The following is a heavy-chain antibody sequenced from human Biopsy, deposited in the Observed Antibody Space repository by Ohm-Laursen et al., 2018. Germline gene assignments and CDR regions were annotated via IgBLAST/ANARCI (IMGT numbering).Heavy chain of an antibody. J-gene: IGHJ4*02. CDR2: IHHTGYT. Sequence: SQTLSLTCTVSGGSINSFYWSWIRQSPGKGLQWIAFIHHTGYTSYNPSLKSRVTISVDTSKNQFSLKLASATVGDTAVYYCARSRNDHGGMYFDSWGQGSLVTVSS. CDR3: ARSRNDHGGMYFDS. V-gene: IGHV4-59*08. CDR1: GGSINSFY. D-gene: IGHD1-14*01.